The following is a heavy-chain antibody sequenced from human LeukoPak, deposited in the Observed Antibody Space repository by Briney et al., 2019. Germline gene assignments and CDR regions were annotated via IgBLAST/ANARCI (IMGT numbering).Heavy chain of an antibody. V-gene: IGHV5-51*01. J-gene: IGHJ4*02. Sequence: GESLKISCKGSGYSFTSYWIGWVRQMPGKGLEWMGIIYPSDSDTRYNPSFQGQVTISADKSISTAYVQWSSLKASDTAMYYCARNIGSNYFDYWGQGTLVTVSS. CDR1: GYSFTSYW. CDR3: ARNIGSNYFDY. CDR2: IYPSDSDT.